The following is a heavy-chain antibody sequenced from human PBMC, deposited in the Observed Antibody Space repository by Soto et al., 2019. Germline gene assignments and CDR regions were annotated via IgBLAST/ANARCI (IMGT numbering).Heavy chain of an antibody. CDR3: ARVGITVTTCRGFDY. V-gene: IGHV3-33*01. CDR2: IWFDGSNK. Sequence: QVQLVESGGGVVQPGRSLRLSCAASGFTFSSYGMHWVRQAPGKGLEWVAVIWFDGSNKYYEDSVKGRFTISRANSKNTLYLQMNSLRAEDTAVYYCARVGITVTTCRGFDYWGQGTLVTVSS. CDR1: GFTFSSYG. J-gene: IGHJ4*02. D-gene: IGHD1-20*01.